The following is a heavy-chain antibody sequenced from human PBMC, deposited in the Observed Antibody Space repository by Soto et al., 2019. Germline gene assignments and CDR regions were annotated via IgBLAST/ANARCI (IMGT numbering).Heavy chain of an antibody. CDR3: ATWHEREHAYDV. CDR1: GLTISGKEY. V-gene: IGHV3-53*01. J-gene: IGHJ3*01. CDR2: LYDVDGS. D-gene: IGHD1-1*01. Sequence: DVQLVESGGGLIQPGESLRLSCAAFGLTISGKEYVAWGRQAPGKGLEWVSALYDVDGSFYADSVKGRFTTSSDSSKTTVYLQMNDLRPADTAVYYCATWHEREHAYDVWGQGTTVTVSS.